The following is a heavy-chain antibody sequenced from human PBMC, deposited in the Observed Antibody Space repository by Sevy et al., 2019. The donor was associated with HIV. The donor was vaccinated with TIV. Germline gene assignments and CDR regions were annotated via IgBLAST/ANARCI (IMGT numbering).Heavy chain of an antibody. CDR1: GYTFNSYH. J-gene: IGHJ6*03. CDR2: MNPNSGNT. V-gene: IGHV1-8*01. D-gene: IGHD6-6*01. Sequence: ASVKVSCKASGYTFNSYHINWVRQATGQGLEWMGWMNPNSGNTGYAQKFQGRVTLTRNTSISTAYMELSSLRSEDTAVYYCARVPTSSSSEPYYYYYYMDVWGKGTTVTVSS. CDR3: ARVPTSSSSEPYYYYYYMDV.